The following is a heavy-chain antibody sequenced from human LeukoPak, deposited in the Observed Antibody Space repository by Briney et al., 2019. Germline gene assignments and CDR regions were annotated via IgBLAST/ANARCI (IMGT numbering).Heavy chain of an antibody. J-gene: IGHJ3*02. D-gene: IGHD4-17*01. V-gene: IGHV3-30*02. Sequence: GGSLRLSCAASGFTFSSYGMHWVRQAPGKGLEWVAFIRYDGSNKYYADSVKGRFTISRDNSKNTLYLQMSSLRAEDTAVYYCAKGLAYDYGVLDAFDIWGQGTMVTVSS. CDR3: AKGLAYDYGVLDAFDI. CDR1: GFTFSSYG. CDR2: IRYDGSNK.